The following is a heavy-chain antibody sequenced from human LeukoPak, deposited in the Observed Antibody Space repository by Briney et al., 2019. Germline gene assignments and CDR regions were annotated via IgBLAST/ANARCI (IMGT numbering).Heavy chain of an antibody. Sequence: GGSLRLSCATSGFAFTKYWMTWVRQAPGKGLEWVASVQEDLSDTYYVDSVRGRFTISRDNDRNSVSLQMNSLRGDDTATYYCVRESRPGGAMGLYHNFDYWGQGTLVAVSS. CDR2: VQEDLSDT. D-gene: IGHD3-16*01. J-gene: IGHJ4*02. V-gene: IGHV3-7*01. CDR3: VRESRPGGAMGLYHNFDY. CDR1: GFAFTKYW.